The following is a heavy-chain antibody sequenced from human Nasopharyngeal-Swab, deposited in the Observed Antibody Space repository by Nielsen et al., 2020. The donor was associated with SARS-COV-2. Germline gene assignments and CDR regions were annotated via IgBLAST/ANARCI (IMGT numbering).Heavy chain of an antibody. D-gene: IGHD3-22*01. CDR1: GFTFDDYD. CDR3: AKDIKVVITTSAFDV. V-gene: IGHV3-9*01. J-gene: IGHJ3*01. Sequence: SLKISCAASGFTFDDYDMHWVRQAPGKGPEWVSGISWNSGSIGYADSVKGRFTISRDNAKNSLYLQMNSLRAEDTALYYCAKDIKVVITTSAFDVWGQGTMVTVSS. CDR2: ISWNSGSI.